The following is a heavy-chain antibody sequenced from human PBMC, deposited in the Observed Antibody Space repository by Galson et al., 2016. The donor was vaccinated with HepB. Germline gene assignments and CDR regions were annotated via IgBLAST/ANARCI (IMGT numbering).Heavy chain of an antibody. D-gene: IGHD2-2*01. J-gene: IGHJ3*02. Sequence: SLRLSCAASGFTFSDFEMNWIRQAPGKGLEWVSNMGTLTSTGYYADSVKGRFTISRDNAKNSLYLQMNSLRVEDTAVYYCARTSRTTPAAVWRALDIWGQGTGVTVSS. CDR1: GFTFSDFE. V-gene: IGHV3-48*03. CDR3: ARTSRTTPAAVWRALDI. CDR2: MGTLTSTG.